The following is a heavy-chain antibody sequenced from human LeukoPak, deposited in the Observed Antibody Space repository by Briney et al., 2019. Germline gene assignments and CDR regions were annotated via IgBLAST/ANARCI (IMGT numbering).Heavy chain of an antibody. CDR1: GFTFSSYW. D-gene: IGHD6-6*01. Sequence: GGSLRLSCAASGFTFSSYWMSWVRQAPGKGLEWVANIKQDGSEKYYVDSVKGRFTISRDNAKNSLYLQMNSLRAEDTAVYYCARKSREYSSSTLTHYYYYCYMDVWGKGTTVTVSS. CDR3: ARKSREYSSSTLTHYYYYCYMDV. J-gene: IGHJ6*03. V-gene: IGHV3-7*01. CDR2: IKQDGSEK.